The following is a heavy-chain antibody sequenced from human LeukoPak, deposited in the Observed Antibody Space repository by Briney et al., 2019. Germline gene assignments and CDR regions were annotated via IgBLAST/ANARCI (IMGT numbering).Heavy chain of an antibody. CDR2: IYPGDSDI. J-gene: IGHJ4*02. Sequence: GASVKVSCKVSRNTLTDLFIHWVRRAPGKGLECVGVIYPGDSDIRYSPSFQGQVTISADKSVNTAYLQWSSLKASDTAMYYCMRRDGDYWGQGTLVTVSS. CDR1: RNTLTDLF. V-gene: IGHV5-51*01. CDR3: MRRDGDY.